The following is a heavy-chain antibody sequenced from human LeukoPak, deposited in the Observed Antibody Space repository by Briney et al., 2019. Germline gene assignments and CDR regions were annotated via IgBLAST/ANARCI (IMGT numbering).Heavy chain of an antibody. V-gene: IGHV4-39*01. Sequence: SETLSLTCTVSGGSISSSSYYWGWIRQPPGKGLEWIGSIYYSGSTYYNPSLRSRVTITVDTSKNQFSLKLSSVTAADTAVYYCARRPEYYYGSGSYSEYYFDYWGQGILVTVSS. D-gene: IGHD3-10*01. CDR2: IYYSGST. CDR3: ARRPEYYYGSGSYSEYYFDY. J-gene: IGHJ4*02. CDR1: GGSISSSSYY.